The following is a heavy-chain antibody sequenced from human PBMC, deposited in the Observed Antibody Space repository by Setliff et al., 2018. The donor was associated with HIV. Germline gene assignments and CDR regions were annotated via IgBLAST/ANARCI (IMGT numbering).Heavy chain of an antibody. CDR1: GGSISSGSYY. J-gene: IGHJ6*03. CDR3: ARGPRPVDVDYYYMDV. V-gene: IGHV4-61*02. Sequence: PSETLSLTCTVFGGSISSGSYYWSWIRQPAGKGLEWIGRIYTTGITNYIPSLKSRVTISLDTSKNQFSLKLTSVTAADTAVYYCARGPRPVDVDYYYMDVWGKGTTVTVSS. CDR2: IYTTGIT.